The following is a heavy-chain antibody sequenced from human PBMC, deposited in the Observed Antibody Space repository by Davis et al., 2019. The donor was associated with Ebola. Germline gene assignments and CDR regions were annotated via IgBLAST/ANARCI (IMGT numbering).Heavy chain of an antibody. J-gene: IGHJ6*04. V-gene: IGHV3-21*01. CDR3: ATASRDVGNSYYGMDV. D-gene: IGHD1-26*01. Sequence: GESLKISCAASGFTFSNAWVNWVRQAPGKGLEWVSSISSSSSYIYYADSVKGRFTISRDNAKNSLFLQMNSLRDDDTAVYYCATASRDVGNSYYGMDVWGKGTTVTVSS. CDR1: GFTFSNAW. CDR2: ISSSSSYI.